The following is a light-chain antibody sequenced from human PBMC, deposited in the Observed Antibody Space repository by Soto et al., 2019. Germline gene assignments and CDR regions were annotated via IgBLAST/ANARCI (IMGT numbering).Light chain of an antibody. J-gene: IGKJ1*01. CDR2: AAS. Sequence: IQMTQSQSSLSASVGDRVTITCRASETIASYLNWYQQRPGKAPKLLIYAASSLQSGVPSRFGGSGSGTDFTLTITSLQPEDFATYYCQQTYNPPRTFGQGTRL. CDR1: ETIASY. V-gene: IGKV1-39*01. CDR3: QQTYNPPRT.